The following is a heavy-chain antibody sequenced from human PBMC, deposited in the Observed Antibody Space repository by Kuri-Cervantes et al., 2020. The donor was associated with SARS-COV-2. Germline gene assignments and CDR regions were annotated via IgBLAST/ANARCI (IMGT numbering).Heavy chain of an antibody. V-gene: IGHV3-21*03. CDR2: ITRSSVYI. Sequence: LSLTCAASGFTFSSYAMSWVRQAPGKGLEWVSSITRSSVYISYADSLKGRFTISRDNSKNTLYLQMNSLKTEDTAVYYCIPVLWLGEPYNWFDPWGQGTLVTVSS. CDR3: IPVLWLGEPYNWFDP. D-gene: IGHD3-10*01. J-gene: IGHJ5*02. CDR1: GFTFSSYA.